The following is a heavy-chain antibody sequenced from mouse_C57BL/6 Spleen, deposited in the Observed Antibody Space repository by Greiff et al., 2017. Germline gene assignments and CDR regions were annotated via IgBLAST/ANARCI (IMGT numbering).Heavy chain of an antibody. CDR1: GYTFTDYY. CDR2: INPNNGGT. J-gene: IGHJ4*01. V-gene: IGHV1-26*01. CDR3: ARKLRDSNYGGAMDY. D-gene: IGHD2-5*01. Sequence: VQLQQSGPELVKPGASVKISCKASGYTFTDYYMNWVKQSHGKSLEWIGDINPNNGGTSYNQKFKGKATLTVDKSSSTAYMELRSLTSEDSAVYYCARKLRDSNYGGAMDYWGQGTSVTVSS.